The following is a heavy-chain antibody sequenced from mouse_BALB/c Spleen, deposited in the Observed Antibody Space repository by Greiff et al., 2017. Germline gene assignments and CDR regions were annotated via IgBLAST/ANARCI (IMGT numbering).Heavy chain of an antibody. CDR2: ISSGGSYT. CDR1: GFTFSSYG. CDR3: ARHKVTTVVPYFDY. V-gene: IGHV5-6*01. J-gene: IGHJ2*01. Sequence: EVKVVESGGDLVKPGGSLKLSCAASGFTFSSYGMSWVRQTPDKRLEWVATISSGGSYTYYPDSVKGRFTISRDNAKNTLYLQMSSLKSEDTAMYYCARHKVTTVVPYFDYWGQGTTLTVSS. D-gene: IGHD1-1*01.